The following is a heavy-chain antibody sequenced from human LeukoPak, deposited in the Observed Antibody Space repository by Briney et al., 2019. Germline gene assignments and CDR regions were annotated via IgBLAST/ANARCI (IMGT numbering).Heavy chain of an antibody. Sequence: PSETLSLTCAVSGGSISSGGYPWSWIRQPPGKGLEWIGYIYYSGSTYYNPSLKSRVTISVDTSKNQFSLKLSSVTAADTAVYYCARALGAPDYWGQGTLVTVSS. J-gene: IGHJ4*02. D-gene: IGHD1-26*01. V-gene: IGHV4-31*11. CDR3: ARALGAPDY. CDR2: IYYSGST. CDR1: GGSISSGGYP.